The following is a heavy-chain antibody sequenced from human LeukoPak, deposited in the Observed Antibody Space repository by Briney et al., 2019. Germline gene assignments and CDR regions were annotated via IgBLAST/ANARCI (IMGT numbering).Heavy chain of an antibody. CDR1: GFTFSSYS. D-gene: IGHD1-26*01. CDR3: AREWELSDDFDY. V-gene: IGHV3-21*01. Sequence: GGSLRLSCAASGFTFSSYSMNWVRQAPGKGLEWVSSISSSRSYIYYADSVKGRFTISRDNAKNSLYLQMNSLRAEDTAVYYCAREWELSDDFDYWGQGTLVTVSS. CDR2: ISSSRSYI. J-gene: IGHJ4*02.